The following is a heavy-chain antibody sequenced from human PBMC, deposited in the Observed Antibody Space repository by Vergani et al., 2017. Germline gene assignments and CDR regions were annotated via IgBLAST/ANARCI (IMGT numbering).Heavy chain of an antibody. Sequence: QVQLHESGPGLVKPSQTLSLTCTVSGGSITSGSFYWSWIRQPAGKGLEWFGRIHSSGTTNYNPSLKSRVTLSVDTSKNQLSLRMTSVTAADTAAYYCARDSWTSELRGVYWFDTWGQGTLVSVSS. J-gene: IGHJ5*02. D-gene: IGHD3-10*01. CDR1: GGSITSGSFY. CDR2: IHSSGTT. V-gene: IGHV4-61*02. CDR3: ARDSWTSELRGVYWFDT.